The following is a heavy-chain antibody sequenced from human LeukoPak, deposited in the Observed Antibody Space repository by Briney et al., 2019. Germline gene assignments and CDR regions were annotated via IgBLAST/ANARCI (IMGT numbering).Heavy chain of an antibody. D-gene: IGHD5-18*01. Sequence: GGALRVSCAASGFTLSKYGMHWVRPAPGKGGEGVGVIWYDVSNKYYAASVKGRFTISRDNSKKTLYLQMNSLRAEDTAVYYCARDSGRAMVPQVFDYWGQGTLVTVSS. CDR2: IWYDVSNK. J-gene: IGHJ4*02. CDR3: ARDSGRAMVPQVFDY. V-gene: IGHV3-33*01. CDR1: GFTLSKYG.